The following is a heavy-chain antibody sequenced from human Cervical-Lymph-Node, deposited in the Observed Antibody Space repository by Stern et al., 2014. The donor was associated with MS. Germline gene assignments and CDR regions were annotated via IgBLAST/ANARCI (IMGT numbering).Heavy chain of an antibody. Sequence: VQLVESGAGLVKPGGSLRLSCAASGFTFSSYSMNWVRQAPGKGLEWVGSISSGGSYIYYADSLKGRFTISRDNAKNSLYLQMNSLRAEDTAVYYCARGRGGNYRYYFDYWGQGTLVTVSS. CDR1: GFTFSSYS. D-gene: IGHD4-23*01. V-gene: IGHV3-21*01. J-gene: IGHJ4*02. CDR3: ARGRGGNYRYYFDY. CDR2: ISSGGSYI.